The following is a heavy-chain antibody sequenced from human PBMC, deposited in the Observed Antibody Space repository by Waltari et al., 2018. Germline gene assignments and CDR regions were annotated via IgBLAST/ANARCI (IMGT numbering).Heavy chain of an antibody. D-gene: IGHD6-19*01. CDR2: VDPEDGET. Sequence: EVQLLQSGAELKEPGTPVRISCKVYGYTFTDSYIHWVQQAPGKGLRWMGLVDPEDGETIYADNFQGRVTISADTSTDTAFMELSSLRSEDTAVFYCATALGDSSSASRPFDFWGQGTMVTVSS. CDR3: ATALGDSSSASRPFDF. J-gene: IGHJ3*01. CDR1: GYTFTDSY. V-gene: IGHV1-69-2*01.